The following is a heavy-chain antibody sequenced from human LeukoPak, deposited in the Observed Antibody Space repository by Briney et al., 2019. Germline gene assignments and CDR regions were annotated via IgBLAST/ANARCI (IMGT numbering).Heavy chain of an antibody. Sequence: SENLSLTCAVDVRSFSGYNGSWIRQPPWKGLEWIGEINHSGSTNYNPSLKSRVTISVDTSKNQFSLKLSSVTAADTAVYYCARGWSVVPDYWGQGTLVTVSS. CDR1: VRSFSGYN. CDR3: ARGWSVVPDY. D-gene: IGHD4-23*01. J-gene: IGHJ4*02. V-gene: IGHV4-34*01. CDR2: INHSGST.